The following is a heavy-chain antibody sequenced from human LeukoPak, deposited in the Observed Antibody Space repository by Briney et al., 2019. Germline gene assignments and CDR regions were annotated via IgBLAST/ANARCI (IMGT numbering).Heavy chain of an antibody. V-gene: IGHV3-15*01. Sequence: PGGSLRLSXAASGSGFTFSGAWMSRVRQAPGKGLEWVGRIKNKNDCVPPDYAAPVKGRFTIPRDDSKNTMYLQLNSLKTEDTAVYFCVKLYSYGAFDYWGQGTLVTVSS. J-gene: IGHJ4*02. CDR1: GFTFSGAW. D-gene: IGHD4/OR15-4a*01. CDR3: VKLYSYGAFDY. CDR2: IKNKNDCVPP.